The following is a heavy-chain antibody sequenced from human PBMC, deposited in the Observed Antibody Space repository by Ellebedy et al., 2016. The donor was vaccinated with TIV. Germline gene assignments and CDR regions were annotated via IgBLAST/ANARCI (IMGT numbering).Heavy chain of an antibody. D-gene: IGHD3-22*01. J-gene: IGHJ3*02. CDR1: GFTFSSYG. CDR2: IRYDGSNK. V-gene: IGHV3-30*02. Sequence: PGGSLRLSCAASGFTFSSYGMYWVRQAPGKGLEWVAFIRYDGSNKYYGDSVKGRFTISRDNSKSTLYLQMNSLRPEDTAVYYGVRASGQFHIGPYDDAFDIWGQGTMVTVSS. CDR3: VRASGQFHIGPYDDAFDI.